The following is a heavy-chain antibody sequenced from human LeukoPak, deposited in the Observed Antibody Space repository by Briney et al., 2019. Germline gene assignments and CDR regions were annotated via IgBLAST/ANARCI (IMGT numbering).Heavy chain of an antibody. CDR2: IYPGDSDT. Sequence: GESLKNSCKGSGYSFTSYWIGWVRQMPGKGLEWMGIIYPGDSDTRYSPSFQGQVTISADKSISTAYLQWSSLKASDTAMYYCARQAVAGYYYYGMDVWGQGTTVTVSS. D-gene: IGHD6-19*01. CDR1: GYSFTSYW. CDR3: ARQAVAGYYYYGMDV. V-gene: IGHV5-51*01. J-gene: IGHJ6*02.